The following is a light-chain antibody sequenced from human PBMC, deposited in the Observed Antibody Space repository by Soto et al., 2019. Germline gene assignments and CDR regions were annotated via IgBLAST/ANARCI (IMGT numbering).Light chain of an antibody. CDR3: CSAAGRTTV. Sequence: QSVLTQPASVSGSPGQSITTSCSGASSDAGSYKLVSWYQRHPGKAPKLIIYEGDKRPSGVSNRFSGSRSGNTASLTISGLQTEDEANYYCCSAAGRTTVFGGGTKVTVL. V-gene: IGLV2-23*01. CDR1: SSDAGSYKL. J-gene: IGLJ3*02. CDR2: EGD.